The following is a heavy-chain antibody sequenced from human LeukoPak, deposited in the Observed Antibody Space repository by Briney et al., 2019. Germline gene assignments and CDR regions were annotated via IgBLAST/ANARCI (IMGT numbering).Heavy chain of an antibody. J-gene: IGHJ4*02. D-gene: IGHD3-22*01. CDR2: IYTSGST. CDR3: ARETVYYDSSGYTSFDY. Sequence: SETLSLTCTVSGGSISSSSYYWGWIRQPPGKGLEWIGRIYTSGSTNYNPSLKSRVTISVDTSKNQFSLKLSSVTAADTAVYYCARETVYYDSSGYTSFDYWGQGTLVTVSS. V-gene: IGHV4-61*02. CDR1: GGSISSSSYY.